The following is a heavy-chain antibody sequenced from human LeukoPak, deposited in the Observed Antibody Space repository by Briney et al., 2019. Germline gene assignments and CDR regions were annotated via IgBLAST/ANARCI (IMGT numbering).Heavy chain of an antibody. CDR3: VRYRREGLYYFDY. CDR2: IKEDGSQK. Sequence: GGSLRLSCAASGFTFSSYFMGWVRQAPGKGLEWVANIKEDGSQKYYVDSVRGRFTISRDNADNSLYLQMNSLTAEDTAVYYCVRYRREGLYYFDYWGQGTLVTVSS. J-gene: IGHJ4*02. CDR1: GFTFSSYF. V-gene: IGHV3-7*01.